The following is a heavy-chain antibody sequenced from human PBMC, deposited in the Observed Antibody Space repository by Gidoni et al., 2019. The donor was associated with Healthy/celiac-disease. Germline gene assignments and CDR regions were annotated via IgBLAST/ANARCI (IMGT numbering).Heavy chain of an antibody. CDR3: AREGGSSWYVGFDY. CDR2: IYYSGST. Sequence: QVQLQESGPGLVKPSATLSPTCPVSGASLSSYYWSWIRQPPGKGLEWIGYIYYSGSTNYNPSLKSRVTISVDTSKNQFSLKLSSVTAADTAVYYCAREGGSSWYVGFDYWGQGTLVTVSS. D-gene: IGHD6-13*01. CDR1: GASLSSYY. V-gene: IGHV4-59*01. J-gene: IGHJ4*02.